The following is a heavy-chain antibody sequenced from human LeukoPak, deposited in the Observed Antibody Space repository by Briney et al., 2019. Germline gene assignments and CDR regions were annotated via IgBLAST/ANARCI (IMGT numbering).Heavy chain of an antibody. Sequence: PSETLSLTCTVSDGSISSSSYYWGWIRQPPGKGLEWIGSIYYSGSTYYNPSLKSRVTISVDTSKNQFSLKLSSVTAADTAVYYCAREYYYDSSGYYPWGQGTLVTVSS. CDR1: DGSISSSSYY. D-gene: IGHD3-22*01. V-gene: IGHV4-39*01. CDR2: IYYSGST. CDR3: AREYYYDSSGYYP. J-gene: IGHJ5*02.